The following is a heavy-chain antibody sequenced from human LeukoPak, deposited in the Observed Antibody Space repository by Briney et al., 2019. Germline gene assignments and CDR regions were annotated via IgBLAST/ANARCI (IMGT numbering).Heavy chain of an antibody. D-gene: IGHD4-17*01. J-gene: IGHJ4*02. CDR3: ARRDGDYDGAHFDY. CDR1: GGSISNYY. CDR2: IYYSGST. V-gene: IGHV4-59*08. Sequence: SETLSLTCTVSGGSISNYYWTWIRQPPGKGLEWIGDIYYSGSTNYNPSLKSRVTISVDTSKNQFSLNLSSVTAADTAVYYCARRDGDYDGAHFDYWGQGNLVTVSS.